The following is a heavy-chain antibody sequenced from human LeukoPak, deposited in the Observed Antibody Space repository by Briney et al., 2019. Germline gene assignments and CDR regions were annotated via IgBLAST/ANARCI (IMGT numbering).Heavy chain of an antibody. Sequence: GVSLRLLRAAWGLTFSSYSMNGVRQAPGKGREWVSSISSSSSYIYYADSVKGRFTNSRDNAKNSLYLQMNTLRAEDTAVYYCARDTFDYYDSSGNPDYWGQGTLVTVSS. CDR2: ISSSSSYI. V-gene: IGHV3-21*01. CDR1: GLTFSSYS. J-gene: IGHJ4*02. CDR3: ARDTFDYYDSSGNPDY. D-gene: IGHD3-22*01.